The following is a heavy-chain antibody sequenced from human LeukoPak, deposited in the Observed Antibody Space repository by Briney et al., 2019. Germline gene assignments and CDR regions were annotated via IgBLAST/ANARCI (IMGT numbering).Heavy chain of an antibody. CDR2: ISSGGST. D-gene: IGHD3-22*01. Sequence: SETLSLTCTVSGGSISSSGYYWGWIRQPPGKGLEWIGSISSGGSTHYIPSLKSRVTISVGTSKNQFSLKLSSVTAADTAVYYCARRSYDGSGYYYVDYWGQGTLVTVSS. J-gene: IGHJ4*02. CDR3: ARRSYDGSGYYYVDY. V-gene: IGHV4-39*01. CDR1: GGSISSSGYY.